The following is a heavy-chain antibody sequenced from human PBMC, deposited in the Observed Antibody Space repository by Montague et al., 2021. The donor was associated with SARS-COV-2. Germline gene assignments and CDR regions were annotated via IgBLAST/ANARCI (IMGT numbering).Heavy chain of an antibody. V-gene: IGHV3-21*01. CDR3: ARDDYVWGSYRYSQYNWFDP. Sequence: SLRLSCAASGFTFSSYSMNWVRQAPGRGLEWVSSISSSSSYIYYADSVKGRLTISRDNAKNSLYLQMNSLRAEDTAVYYCARDDYVWGSYRYSQYNWFDPWGQGTLVTVSS. CDR1: GFTFSSYS. CDR2: ISSSSSYI. J-gene: IGHJ5*02. D-gene: IGHD3-16*02.